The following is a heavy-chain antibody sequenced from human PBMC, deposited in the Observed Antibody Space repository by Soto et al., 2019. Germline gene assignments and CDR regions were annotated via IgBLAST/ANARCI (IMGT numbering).Heavy chain of an antibody. V-gene: IGHV4-61*01. CDR3: ARGAADTAMVDS. Sequence: TSESLSLTCTVYVGSVSSGIYDWSWILQPPGKGLELIGYIYYSGSTFYNPSRKSRVTISIHTSKSQFSLQLTSVTAADTAVYYCARGAADTAMVDSWGQGTLVTVSS. CDR1: VGSVSSGIYD. J-gene: IGHJ4*02. CDR2: IYYSGST. D-gene: IGHD5-18*01.